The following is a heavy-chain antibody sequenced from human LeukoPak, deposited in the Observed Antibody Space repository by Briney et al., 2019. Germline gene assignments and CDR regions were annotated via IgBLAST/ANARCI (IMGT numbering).Heavy chain of an antibody. CDR1: GFTFSSYA. CDR2: ISYDGSNK. Sequence: GGSLRLSCAASGFTFSSYAMSWVRQAPGKGLEWVAVISYDGSNKYYADSVKGRFTISRDNSKNTLYLQMNSLRAEDTAAYYCAKGGVPVVSPAVNWGQGTLVTVSS. CDR3: AKGGVPVVSPAVN. D-gene: IGHD2-2*01. J-gene: IGHJ4*02. V-gene: IGHV3-30-3*01.